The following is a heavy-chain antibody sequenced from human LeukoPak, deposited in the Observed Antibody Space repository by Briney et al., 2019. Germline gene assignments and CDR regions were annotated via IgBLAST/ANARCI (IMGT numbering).Heavy chain of an antibody. CDR1: GGSISSSSYY. CDR2: IYYSGST. Sequence: SETLSLTCTVSGGSISSSSYYWGWIRQPPGKGLEWIGSIYYSGSTYYNPSLKSRVTISVDTSKNQFSLKLSSVTTADTAVYYCARRVGLRYFEDYWGQGTLVTVSS. CDR3: ARRVGLRYFEDY. J-gene: IGHJ4*02. D-gene: IGHD3-9*01. V-gene: IGHV4-39*01.